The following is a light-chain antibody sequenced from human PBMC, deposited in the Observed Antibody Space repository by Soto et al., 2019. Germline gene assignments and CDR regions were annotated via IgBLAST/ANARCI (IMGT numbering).Light chain of an antibody. V-gene: IGKV3-20*01. CDR3: QQYGSSPLT. CDR2: GAS. J-gene: IGKJ4*01. CDR1: QSISSSY. Sequence: EIVLTQSPGTLSLSPGERATLSCTASQSISSSYLAWYQQNPGQAPRLLIYGASNRATGIPDRFSGNGSGTDFTLTINRLAPEAFAVFYCQQYGSSPLTFGGGTKVEIK.